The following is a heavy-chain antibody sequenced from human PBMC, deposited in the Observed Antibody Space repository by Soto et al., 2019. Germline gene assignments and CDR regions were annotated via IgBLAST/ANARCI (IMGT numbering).Heavy chain of an antibody. Sequence: SETLSLTCTVSGGSISSGGYYWSWIRQHPGKGLEWIGYIYYSGSTYYNPSLKSRVTISVDTSKNQFSLKLSSVTAADTAVYYCSRDSVPAAMPRAFYYGMDVWGQGTTVTVSS. V-gene: IGHV4-31*03. CDR2: IYYSGST. J-gene: IGHJ6*02. CDR1: GGSISSGGYY. CDR3: SRDSVPAAMPRAFYYGMDV. D-gene: IGHD2-2*01.